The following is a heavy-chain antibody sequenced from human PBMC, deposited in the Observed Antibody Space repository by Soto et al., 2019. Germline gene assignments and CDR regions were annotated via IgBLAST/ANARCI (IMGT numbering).Heavy chain of an antibody. CDR3: IRGRQGWVQL. J-gene: IGHJ1*01. Sequence: EVQLVESGGGLVQPGRSLRLSCVASGFTFDDYAMHWVRPAPGKGLEWVSGITWSGGTRDYADSVKGRFTISRDNAKNSVYLQMDSLRVEDTALYYCIRGRQGWVQLWGRGTLVTVSS. D-gene: IGHD6-19*01. V-gene: IGHV3-9*01. CDR2: ITWSGGTR. CDR1: GFTFDDYA.